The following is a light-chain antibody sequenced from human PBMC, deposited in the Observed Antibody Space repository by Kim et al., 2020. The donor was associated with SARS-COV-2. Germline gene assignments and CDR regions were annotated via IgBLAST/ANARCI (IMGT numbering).Light chain of an antibody. V-gene: IGLV6-57*03. CDR1: SGSIASNY. Sequence: GQTVTTSCTRSSGSIASNYVQWYQQRPGSAPTTVIYEDNQRPSGVPDRFSGSIDSSSNSASLTISGLKTEDEADYYCQSYDSSPWVFGGGTQLTVL. CDR2: EDN. J-gene: IGLJ3*02. CDR3: QSYDSSPWV.